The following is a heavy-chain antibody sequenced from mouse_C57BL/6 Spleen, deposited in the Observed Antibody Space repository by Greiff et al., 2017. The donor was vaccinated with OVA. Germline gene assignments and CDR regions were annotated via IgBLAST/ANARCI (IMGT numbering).Heavy chain of an antibody. D-gene: IGHD3-2*02. Sequence: QVQLQQPGAELVRPGSSVKLSCKASGYTFTSYWMHWVKQRPIQGLEWIGNIDPSDSETHYNQKFKDKATLTVDKSSSTDYMQLSSLTSEDSAVYYCARDSSGGVAYWGQGTLVTVSA. CDR2: IDPSDSET. V-gene: IGHV1-52*01. J-gene: IGHJ3*01. CDR1: GYTFTSYW. CDR3: ARDSSGGVAY.